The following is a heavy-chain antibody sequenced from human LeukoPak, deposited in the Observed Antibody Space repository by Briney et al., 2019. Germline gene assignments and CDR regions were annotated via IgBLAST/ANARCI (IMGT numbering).Heavy chain of an antibody. V-gene: IGHV1-2*02. CDR2: INPNSGGT. J-gene: IGHJ5*02. CDR3: ARARYDFWSGYYTWFDP. Sequence: ASVKVSCKPSGYTFTGYYMHWVRQAPGQGLEWMGWINPNSGGTNYAQKFQGRVTMTRDTSISTAYMELSRLRSDDTAVYYCARARYDFWSGYYTWFDPWGQGTLVTVSS. CDR1: GYTFTGYY. D-gene: IGHD3-3*01.